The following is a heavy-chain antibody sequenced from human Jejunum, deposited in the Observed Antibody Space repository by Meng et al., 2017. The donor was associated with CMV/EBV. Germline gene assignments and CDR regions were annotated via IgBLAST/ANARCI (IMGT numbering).Heavy chain of an antibody. J-gene: IGHJ4*02. V-gene: IGHV3-23*01. CDR2: ISGSGGKV. CDR1: GFIFSSHS. D-gene: IGHD1-26*01. Sequence: ASGFIFSSHSMTWVRKASGQGLEWLSSISGSGGKVYSADSVKGRFTISRDNAKNTVFLQMDDLRVEDTAIYYCARVPPVGLITYFDYWGQGILVTVSS. CDR3: ARVPPVGLITYFDY.